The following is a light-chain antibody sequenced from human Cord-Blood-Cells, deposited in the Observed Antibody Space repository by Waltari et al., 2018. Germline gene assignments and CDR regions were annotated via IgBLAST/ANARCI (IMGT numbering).Light chain of an antibody. CDR3: SSYTSSSTYV. CDR1: SSDVGFYNF. J-gene: IGLJ1*01. V-gene: IGLV2-14*01. Sequence: QSALTQPASVSGSPGQSITISCTGTSSDVGFYNFFSWYQQHPGKAPKLMIYDVSNRPSGVSNRFSGSKSGNTASLTISGLQAEDEADYYCSSYTSSSTYVFGTGTKVTVL. CDR2: DVS.